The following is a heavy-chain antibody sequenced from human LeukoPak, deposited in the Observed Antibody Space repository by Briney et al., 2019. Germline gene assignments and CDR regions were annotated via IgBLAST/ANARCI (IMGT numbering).Heavy chain of an antibody. CDR2: IYYSGST. CDR3: ARLHRGYSYGYDQHFDY. CDR1: GGSISSSSYY. Sequence: SETLSLTCTVPGGSISSSSYYWGWIRQPPGKGLEWIGSIYYSGSTYYNPSLKSRVTISVDTSKNQFSLKLSSVTAADTAVYYCARLHRGYSYGYDQHFDYWGQGTLVTVSS. V-gene: IGHV4-39*01. D-gene: IGHD5-18*01. J-gene: IGHJ4*02.